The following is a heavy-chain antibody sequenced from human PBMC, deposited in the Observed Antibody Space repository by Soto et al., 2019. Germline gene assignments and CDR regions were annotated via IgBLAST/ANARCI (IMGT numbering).Heavy chain of an antibody. CDR1: GFTFRTYE. J-gene: IGHJ4*02. CDR2: ISSRGETR. V-gene: IGHV3-48*03. Sequence: GGSLRLSCAASGFTFRTYEMNWVRQAPGKGLEWVSYISSRGETRYYADSVKGRFTISRDNAENSLYLQMNSPRADDTAVYYCPRESIEVTGTYDNWGQGTLVTVSS. D-gene: IGHD6-19*01. CDR3: PRESIEVTGTYDN.